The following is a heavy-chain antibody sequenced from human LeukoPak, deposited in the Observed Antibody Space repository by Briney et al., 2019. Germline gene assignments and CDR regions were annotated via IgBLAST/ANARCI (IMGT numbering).Heavy chain of an antibody. D-gene: IGHD6-19*01. V-gene: IGHV3-30*18. CDR3: AKDRGAGWYASDS. CDR2: ISDDGTNK. CDR1: GFTFSHYG. Sequence: GGSLRLSCAASGFTFSHYGMHWVRQAPGEELEWVTVISDDGTNKYYADPVKGRFTISRDNSRNTLYLQMNSLRAEDTAVYYCAKDRGAGWYASDSWGQGALVTVSS. J-gene: IGHJ4*02.